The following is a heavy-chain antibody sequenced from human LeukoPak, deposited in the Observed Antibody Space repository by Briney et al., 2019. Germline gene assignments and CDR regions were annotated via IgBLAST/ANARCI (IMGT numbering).Heavy chain of an antibody. D-gene: IGHD2-15*01. CDR1: GGSISRDF. CDR3: ARDSGGGGWSGFDY. CDR2: IYYSGST. J-gene: IGHJ4*02. V-gene: IGHV4-59*01. Sequence: SGALSLTCTRSGGSISRDFWSSIRQPPGRGVACMGYIYYSGSTNYNPSLKSRVTMSVDTSKNHFSLKLSSVTAADTAVYYCARDSGGGGWSGFDYWGQGTLVTVSS.